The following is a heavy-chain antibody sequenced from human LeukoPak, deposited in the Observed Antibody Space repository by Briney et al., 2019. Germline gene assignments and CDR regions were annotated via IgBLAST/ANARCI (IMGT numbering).Heavy chain of an antibody. J-gene: IGHJ4*02. V-gene: IGHV3-48*03. CDR3: ARARPSMWIDY. CDR1: GFTFSSYE. CDR2: ISSSGSTI. D-gene: IGHD5-12*01. Sequence: GGSLRLSCAASGFTFSSYEMNWVRQAPGKGLEWVSYISSSGSTIYYADSVKGRFTISRDSSKNTLYLQMNSLRPEDTAVYYCARARPSMWIDYWGQGTLVTVSS.